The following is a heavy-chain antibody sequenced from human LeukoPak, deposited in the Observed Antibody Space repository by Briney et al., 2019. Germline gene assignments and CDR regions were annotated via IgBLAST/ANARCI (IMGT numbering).Heavy chain of an antibody. D-gene: IGHD3-22*01. Sequence: GGSLRLSCAASGFTFSNAWMSWVRQTPGKGLEWVGRIKSKTDAETTDYAAPVKGRFSISRDDSKNTLYLQMNSLKSEDTAVYYRTTSYYDSSGYRAWGQGTLVTVSS. CDR2: IKSKTDAETT. CDR1: GFTFSNAW. J-gene: IGHJ4*02. V-gene: IGHV3-15*01. CDR3: TTSYYDSSGYRA.